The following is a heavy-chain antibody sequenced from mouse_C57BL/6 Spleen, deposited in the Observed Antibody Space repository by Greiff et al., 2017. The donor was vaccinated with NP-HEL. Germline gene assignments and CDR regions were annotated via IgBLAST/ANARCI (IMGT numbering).Heavy chain of an antibody. CDR1: GFSLTSYG. CDR3: ARHDDYYGSSYGAMDY. V-gene: IGHV2-6-1*01. Sequence: VQLQESGPGLVAPSQSLSITCTVSGFSLTSYGVHWVRQPPGKGLEWLVVIWSDGSTNYNSALKSRLSISKDNSKSQVFLKMNSLQTDDTAMYYCARHDDYYGSSYGAMDYWGQGTSVTVSS. D-gene: IGHD1-1*01. CDR2: IWSDGST. J-gene: IGHJ4*01.